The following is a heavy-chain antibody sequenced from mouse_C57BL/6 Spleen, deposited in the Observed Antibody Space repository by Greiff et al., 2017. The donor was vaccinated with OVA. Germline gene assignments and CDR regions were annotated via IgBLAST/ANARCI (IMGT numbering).Heavy chain of an antibody. CDR2: IYPGDGDT. J-gene: IGHJ2*01. V-gene: IGHV1-82*01. D-gene: IGHD1-1*01. Sequence: QVQLQQSGPELVKPGASVKISCKASGYAFSSSWMNWVKQRPGKGLEWIGRIYPGDGDTNYNGKFKGKATLTADKSSSTAYMQLSRLTSEDSAVYFCASLLLRSLDYWGQGTTLTVSS. CDR1: GYAFSSSW. CDR3: ASLLLRSLDY.